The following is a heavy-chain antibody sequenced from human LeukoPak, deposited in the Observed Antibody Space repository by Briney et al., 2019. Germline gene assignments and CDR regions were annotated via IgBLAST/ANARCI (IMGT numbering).Heavy chain of an antibody. CDR3: ARGASSRYDFWSGYGERFDY. CDR1: GYTFTSYG. D-gene: IGHD3-3*01. J-gene: IGHJ4*02. CDR2: INAYNGNT. V-gene: IGHV1-18*01. Sequence: GASVKVSCKASGYTFTSYGITWVRQAPGQGLEWMGWINAYNGNTNYAQKFQGRVTMTRDTSVSTAYMELSRLRSDDTAVYYCARGASSRYDFWSGYGERFDYWGQGTLVTVSS.